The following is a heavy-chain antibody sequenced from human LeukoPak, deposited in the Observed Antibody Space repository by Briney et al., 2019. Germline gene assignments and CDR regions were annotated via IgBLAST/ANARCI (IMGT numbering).Heavy chain of an antibody. CDR3: AKDRPNYYGSNGHYYRRDGDY. J-gene: IGHJ4*02. CDR1: GFTFSSYA. V-gene: IGHV3-23*01. CDR2: VSGSGGNT. Sequence: GGSLRLSCAASGFTFSSYAMSWVRQAPGKGLEWVSGVSGSGGNTYYADSVKGRFTISRDNSENMLYLQMNSLRVEDTAVYFCAKDRPNYYGSNGHYYRRDGDYWGQGTLVTVSS. D-gene: IGHD3-22*01.